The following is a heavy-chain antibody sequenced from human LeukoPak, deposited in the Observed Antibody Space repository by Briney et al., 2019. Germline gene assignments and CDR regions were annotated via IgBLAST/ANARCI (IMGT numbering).Heavy chain of an antibody. CDR3: ARNGFVRTSYGVVHTARHTQDPFDY. CDR1: GGTFSSYA. J-gene: IGHJ4*02. V-gene: IGHV1-69*05. D-gene: IGHD2-15*01. Sequence: SVKVSCKASGGTFSSYAISWVRQAPGQGLEWMGGIIPIFGTANYAQKLQGRVTMTTDTSTSTAYMELRSLRSDDTAVYYCARNGFVRTSYGVVHTARHTQDPFDYWGQGTLVTVSS. CDR2: IIPIFGTA.